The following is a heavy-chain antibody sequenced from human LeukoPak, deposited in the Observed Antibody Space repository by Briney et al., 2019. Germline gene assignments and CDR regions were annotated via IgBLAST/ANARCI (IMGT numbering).Heavy chain of an antibody. Sequence: GGSLRLSCLTSGFTLSTNAMSWVRQAPGKGLEWISGISGSGASTYYADSVKGRFTISRDNSKNTLFLEMNSLRAEDTALYYCAKSYNTGWYVVDYWGQGILVTVSP. D-gene: IGHD6-19*01. CDR2: ISGSGAST. CDR1: GFTLSTNA. CDR3: AKSYNTGWYVVDY. V-gene: IGHV3-23*01. J-gene: IGHJ4*02.